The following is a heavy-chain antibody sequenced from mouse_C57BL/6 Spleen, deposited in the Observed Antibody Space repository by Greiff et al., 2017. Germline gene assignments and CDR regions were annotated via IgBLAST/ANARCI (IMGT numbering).Heavy chain of an antibody. CDR3: VRSYYAMDY. CDR2: IRSKSNNYAT. Sequence: GGGLVQPKGSLKLSCAASGFSFNTYAMNWVRQAPGKGLEWVARIRSKSNNYATYYADSVKDRFTISRDDSESMLYLQMNNLKTEDTAMYYCVRSYYAMDYWGQGTSVTVSS. V-gene: IGHV10-1*01. CDR1: GFSFNTYA. J-gene: IGHJ4*01.